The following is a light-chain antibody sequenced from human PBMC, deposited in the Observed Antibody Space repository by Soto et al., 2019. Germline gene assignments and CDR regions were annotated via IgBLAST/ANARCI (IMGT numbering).Light chain of an antibody. CDR3: SSYTGSSQGV. J-gene: IGLJ2*01. V-gene: IGLV2-14*03. CDR2: DVS. CDR1: SSDVGGYNY. Sequence: QSALTQPASVSGSPGQSITISCTGTSSDVGGYNYVSWYQLHPGKAPKLMIYDVSYRPSGVSNRFSGSKSCNTASLTISGLQAEDESDYYCSSYTGSSQGVFGGGTTLTV.